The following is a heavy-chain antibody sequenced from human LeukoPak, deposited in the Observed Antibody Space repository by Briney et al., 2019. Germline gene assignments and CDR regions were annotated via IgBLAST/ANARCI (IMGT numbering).Heavy chain of an antibody. V-gene: IGHV3-15*01. J-gene: IGHJ4*02. CDR2: IKSISYGGTI. Sequence: GGSLRLSCTASGFTFSSYSMNWVRQAPGKGLEWLGRIKSISYGGTIDYAAPVKGRFTISRDDSKNTLYLQMDSLETEDTAIYYCTRTWPGNTCFNFWGQGTLVTVSS. CDR3: TRTWPGNTCFNF. D-gene: IGHD1-7*01. CDR1: GFTFSSYS.